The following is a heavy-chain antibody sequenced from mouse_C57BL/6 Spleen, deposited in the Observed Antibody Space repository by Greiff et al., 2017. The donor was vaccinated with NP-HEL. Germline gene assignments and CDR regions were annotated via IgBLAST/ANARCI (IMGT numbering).Heavy chain of an antibody. CDR2: INPSNGGT. CDR1: GYTFTSYW. D-gene: IGHD2-1*01. V-gene: IGHV1-53*01. CDR3: ARLNYGNFAYFDY. J-gene: IGHJ2*01. Sequence: QVQPQQPGTELVKPGASVKLSCKASGYTFTSYWMHWVKQRPGQGLEWIGNINPSNGGTNYNEKFKSKATLTVDKSSSTAYMQLSSLTSEDSAVYYCARLNYGNFAYFDYWGQGTTLTVSS.